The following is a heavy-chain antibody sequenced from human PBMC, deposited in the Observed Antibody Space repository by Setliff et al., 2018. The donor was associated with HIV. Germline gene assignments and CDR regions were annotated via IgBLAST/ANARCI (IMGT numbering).Heavy chain of an antibody. CDR2: INHSGST. V-gene: IGHV4-34*01. J-gene: IGHJ4*02. CDR1: GGSFSSYY. CDR3: AREKILISSKNGSGTYSRIFDY. Sequence: SETLSLTCAVYGGSFSSYYWIWIRQPPGKGLEWIGEINHSGSTAYNPSLKSRVTISVDTSKNQFSLKLNSVTAADTAVYRCAREKILISSKNGSGTYSRIFDYWGQGMLVTVSS. D-gene: IGHD3-10*01.